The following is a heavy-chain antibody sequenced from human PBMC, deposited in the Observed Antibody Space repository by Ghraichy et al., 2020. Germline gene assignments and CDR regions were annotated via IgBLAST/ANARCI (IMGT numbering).Heavy chain of an antibody. CDR1: GGSISSYY. Sequence: SETLSLTCTVSGGSISSYYWSWIRQPPGKGLEWIGYIYYSGSTNYNPSLKSRVTISVDTSKNQFSLKLSSVTAADTAVYYCARDYDGYNPQTFGYWGQGTLVTVSS. J-gene: IGHJ4*02. V-gene: IGHV4-59*01. CDR2: IYYSGST. D-gene: IGHD5-24*01. CDR3: ARDYDGYNPQTFGY.